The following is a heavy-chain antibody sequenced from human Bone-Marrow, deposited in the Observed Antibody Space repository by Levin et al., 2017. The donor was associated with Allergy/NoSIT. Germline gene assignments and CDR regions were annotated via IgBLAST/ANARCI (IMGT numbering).Heavy chain of an antibody. CDR3: AKDLRGNVIVRYFDY. Sequence: GESLKISCAASGFAFQYYSMNWVRQAPGQGLEWVSSITPGSETTYYADSVRGRFTISRDNPTNTVYLQMNSLRTEDTAVYFCAKDLRGNVIVRYFDYWGQGARVTVSS. J-gene: IGHJ4*02. D-gene: IGHD2/OR15-2a*01. CDR2: ITPGSETT. CDR1: GFAFQYYS. V-gene: IGHV3-23*01.